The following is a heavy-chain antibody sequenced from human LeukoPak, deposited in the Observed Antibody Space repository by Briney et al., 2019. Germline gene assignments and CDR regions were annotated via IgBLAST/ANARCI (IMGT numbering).Heavy chain of an antibody. Sequence: EGSLRLSCAASGFTFSSYSVNWGREAPGKGLEWVSYISSSSSTIYYADSVKGRFTISRDNARNSLYLQMNSLRDEDTAVYYCARGLGALDYWGQGTLVTVSS. V-gene: IGHV3-48*02. CDR3: ARGLGALDY. CDR2: ISSSSSTI. D-gene: IGHD1-26*01. CDR1: GFTFSSYS. J-gene: IGHJ4*02.